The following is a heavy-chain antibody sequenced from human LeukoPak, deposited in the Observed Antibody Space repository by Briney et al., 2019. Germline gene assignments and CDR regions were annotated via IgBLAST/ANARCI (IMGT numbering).Heavy chain of an antibody. CDR3: ARASIAAAREINWFDP. D-gene: IGHD6-13*01. J-gene: IGHJ5*02. CDR2: IYYSGST. V-gene: IGHV4-39*07. Sequence: SETLSLTCTVSGGSISSSSYYWGWIRQPPGKGLEWIGSIYYSGSTNYNPSLKSRVTISVDTSKNQFSLKLSSVTAADTAVYYCARASIAAAREINWFDPWGQGTLVTVSS. CDR1: GGSISSSSYY.